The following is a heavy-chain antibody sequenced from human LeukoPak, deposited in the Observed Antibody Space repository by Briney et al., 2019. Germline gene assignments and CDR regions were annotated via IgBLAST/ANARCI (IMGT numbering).Heavy chain of an antibody. V-gene: IGHV4-39*07. CDR3: ARDQGYCTSVNCRGDAFDV. CDR1: GGSITSGTFY. J-gene: IGHJ3*01. D-gene: IGHD2-8*02. Sequence: SETLSLTCTVSGGSITSGTFYWGWTRQPPGKGLEWIGTIHHSGSTSYNPSLQSRATISVDTSNNQFSLKLSSVTAADTAVYYCARDQGYCTSVNCRGDAFDVWGQGSMVSVSS. CDR2: IHHSGST.